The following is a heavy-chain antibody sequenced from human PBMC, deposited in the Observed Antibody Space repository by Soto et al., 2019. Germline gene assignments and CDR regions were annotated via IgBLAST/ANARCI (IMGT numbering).Heavy chain of an antibody. CDR3: ARAYDCSGGSCPQYYYGMDV. J-gene: IGHJ6*02. CDR2: IIPIFGTA. Sequence: SVKVSCKASGGTFSSYAISWVRQAPGQGLEWMGGIIPIFGTANYAQKFQGRVTITADESTSTAYMELSSLRSEDTAVYYCARAYDCSGGSCPQYYYGMDVWGQGTTVTVSS. CDR1: GGTFSSYA. V-gene: IGHV1-69*13. D-gene: IGHD2-15*01.